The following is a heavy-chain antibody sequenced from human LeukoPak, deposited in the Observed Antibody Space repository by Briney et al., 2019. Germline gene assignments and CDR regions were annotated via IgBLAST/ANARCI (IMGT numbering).Heavy chain of an antibody. V-gene: IGHV3-73*01. CDR2: IRTKSNSYAT. CDR1: GFTFSGSA. J-gene: IGHJ4*02. Sequence: GGSLKLSCAASGFTFSGSAMHWVRQASGKGLEWVGRIRTKSNSYATAYAASVKGRFTISRDDSKNTAYLQMDSLKTEDTAVYYCTRHEGTSSTRFDYWGQGTLATVSS. D-gene: IGHD2-2*01. CDR3: TRHEGTSSTRFDY.